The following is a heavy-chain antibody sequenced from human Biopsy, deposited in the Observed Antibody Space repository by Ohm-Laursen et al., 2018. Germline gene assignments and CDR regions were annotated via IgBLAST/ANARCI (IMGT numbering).Heavy chain of an antibody. D-gene: IGHD3-10*01. J-gene: IGHJ5*02. V-gene: IGHV1-69*01. CDR1: GAIFSNYA. CDR2: IIAPSGTT. CDR3: ARGYSRRVSIFEASIYWFDT. Sequence: SSVKVSCKASGAIFSNYAITWVRQAPGQGLEWLGVIIAPSGTTNNAQRFQGRLSITADESATSVYMELSGLRSEDTAVYFCARGYSRRVSIFEASIYWFDTWGQGTLVTVSS.